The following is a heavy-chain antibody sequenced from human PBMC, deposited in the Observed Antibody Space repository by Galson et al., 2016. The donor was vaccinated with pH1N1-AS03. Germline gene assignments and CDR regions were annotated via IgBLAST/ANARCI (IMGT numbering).Heavy chain of an antibody. J-gene: IGHJ4*02. V-gene: IGHV3-23*01. D-gene: IGHD6-19*01. Sequence: SLRLSCAASGFTLRNYAMGWVRQAPGKGLEWVSALSNSAASTYYADSVKGRFTISRDNSKNTLYLQMNSLRAEDTAIYYCAREIHFSGPLDYWGQGTLVTVSS. CDR3: AREIHFSGPLDY. CDR2: LSNSAAST. CDR1: GFTLRNYA.